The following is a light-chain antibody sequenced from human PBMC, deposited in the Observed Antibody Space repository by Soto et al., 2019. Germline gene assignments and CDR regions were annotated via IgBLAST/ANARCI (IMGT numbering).Light chain of an antibody. CDR2: DAS. J-gene: IGKJ2*01. CDR1: QSVSSNY. Sequence: ENVLTQSPGTLSLSPGERATLSCRASQSVSSNYLAWFQQKPGQAPRLLIYDASTRPTGIPDRFSGSGSETDFTLTISRLEPEDFAVYYCQHYGGSPRTFGQGTRLEIK. V-gene: IGKV3-20*01. CDR3: QHYGGSPRT.